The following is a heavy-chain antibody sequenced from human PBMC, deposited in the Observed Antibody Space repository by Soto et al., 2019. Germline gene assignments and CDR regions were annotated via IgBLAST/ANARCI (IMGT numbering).Heavy chain of an antibody. V-gene: IGHV4-4*07. Sequence: SETLSLTCTVSGGSISSYSVSWIRQSAGKGLEWIGRIDTSGTTNYNPSLKGRVTMSVDASKNHFSLNLSSVTAADTAVYYCARGPRGYVYYHGMDVWGQGTTVTAP. CDR3: ARGPRGYVYYHGMDV. CDR2: IDTSGTT. CDR1: GGSISSYS. J-gene: IGHJ6*02. D-gene: IGHD3-10*01.